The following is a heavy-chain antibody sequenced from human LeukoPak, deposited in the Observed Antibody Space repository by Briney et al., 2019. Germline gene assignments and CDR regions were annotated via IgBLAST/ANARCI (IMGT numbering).Heavy chain of an antibody. CDR3: ARVNPDYGVPFDP. J-gene: IGHJ5*02. Sequence: ASVKVSCKTSGYTFTSYYIHWVRQAPGQGLEWMGIINPSGGSTSYAQKFQGRVTMTRDTSTSTVYMELSSLRSEDTAVYYCARVNPDYGVPFDPWGQGTLVTVSS. CDR2: INPSGGST. V-gene: IGHV1-46*01. CDR1: GYTFTSYY. D-gene: IGHD4-17*01.